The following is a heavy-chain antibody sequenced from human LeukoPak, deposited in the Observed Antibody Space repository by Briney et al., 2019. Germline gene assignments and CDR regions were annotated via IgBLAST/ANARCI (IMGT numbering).Heavy chain of an antibody. CDR1: GFTFSSYA. CDR3: AKGIVPAASSNSDY. V-gene: IGHV3-23*01. D-gene: IGHD2-2*01. Sequence: PGGSLRLSCAASGFTFSSYAMSWVRQAPGKGLEWVSGISGSGGITYYADSVKGRFTISRDNSKNTLYLQMNSLRAEDTAVYYCAKGIVPAASSNSDYWGQGTLVTVSS. CDR2: ISGSGGIT. J-gene: IGHJ4*02.